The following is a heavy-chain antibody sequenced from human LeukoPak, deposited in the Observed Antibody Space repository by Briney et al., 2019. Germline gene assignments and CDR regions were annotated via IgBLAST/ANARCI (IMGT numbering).Heavy chain of an antibody. V-gene: IGHV3-9*01. J-gene: IGHJ4*02. D-gene: IGHD4-17*01. CDR1: GFNFGYYA. CDR2: ISWNSGSI. Sequence: SLGLSCSGPGFNFGYYAMHLVRQAPGKGLGWGSGISWNSGSIGYADSVKGRFTISRDNAKNSLYLQMNSLRAEDTALYYCAKGSSYYGDDYFDYWGQGTLVTVSS. CDR3: AKGSSYYGDDYFDY.